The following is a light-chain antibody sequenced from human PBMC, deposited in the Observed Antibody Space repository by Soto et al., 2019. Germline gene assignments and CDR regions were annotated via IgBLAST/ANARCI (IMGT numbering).Light chain of an antibody. V-gene: IGKV3-11*01. CDR1: QSVGTS. CDR2: DAS. Sequence: EIVLTQSPATLSLSPGEIATLSCRASQSVGTSLAWFQQKRGQAPRLLINDASKRATGIPGRFSGSGSGTDFTLTISSLEPEDFAVYYCQQRYGWPLTFGGGTRVEIK. CDR3: QQRYGWPLT. J-gene: IGKJ4*01.